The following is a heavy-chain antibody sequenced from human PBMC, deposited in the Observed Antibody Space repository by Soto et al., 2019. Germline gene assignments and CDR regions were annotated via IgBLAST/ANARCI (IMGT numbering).Heavy chain of an antibody. CDR1: GFTFSSYG. V-gene: IGHV3-30*18. CDR3: AKDRLSGSYWGFDY. Sequence: QVQLVESGGGVVQPGRSLRLSCAASGFTFSSYGMHWVRQAPGKGLEWVAVISYDGSNKYYADSVKGRFTISRDNSKNTLYLQMNSLRAEDTAVYYCAKDRLSGSYWGFDYWGQGTLGTVSS. J-gene: IGHJ4*02. D-gene: IGHD1-26*01. CDR2: ISYDGSNK.